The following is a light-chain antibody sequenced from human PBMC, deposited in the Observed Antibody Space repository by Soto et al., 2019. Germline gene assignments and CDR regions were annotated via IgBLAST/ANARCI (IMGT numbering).Light chain of an antibody. J-gene: IGLJ2*01. CDR3: QSYDNRLNHVV. V-gene: IGLV1-40*01. CDR2: GDN. CDR1: SSNIGSFYD. Sequence: QSVLTQPPSVSGAPGQRVTIPCTGSSSNIGSFYDVHWYQQLPGTVPKLLIYGDNNRPSGVPDRFSGSKAGTAASLAITGLHAEYEADYYCQSYDNRLNHVVFGGGTKVTVL.